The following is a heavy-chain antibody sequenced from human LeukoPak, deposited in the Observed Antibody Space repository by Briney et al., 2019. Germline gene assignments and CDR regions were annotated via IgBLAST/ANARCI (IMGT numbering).Heavy chain of an antibody. CDR1: GYTFTSYD. Sequence: GASVKVSCKASGYTFTSYDINWVRQATGQGLEWMGWMNPNSGNTGYAQKFQGRVTMTRNTSISTAYMELSSLRSEDTAVYYCARGQRLRYFDWLPYYYGMDVWGQGTTVTVSS. V-gene: IGHV1-8*01. CDR2: MNPNSGNT. J-gene: IGHJ6*02. CDR3: ARGQRLRYFDWLPYYYGMDV. D-gene: IGHD3-9*01.